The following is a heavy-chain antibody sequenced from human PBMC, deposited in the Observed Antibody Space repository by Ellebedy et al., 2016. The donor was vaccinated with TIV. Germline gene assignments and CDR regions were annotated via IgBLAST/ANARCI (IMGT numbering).Heavy chain of an antibody. V-gene: IGHV1-2*02. Sequence: ASVKVSCXASGYTFTNYYIHWVRQAPGQGLEWMGWLNPNTGGTNYAQMFQGRVTMTRDTSITTAYMELNRLRYDDTAVYYCARVGYSSGWQPFDYWGQGTLVTVSS. CDR2: LNPNTGGT. J-gene: IGHJ4*02. CDR1: GYTFTNYY. CDR3: ARVGYSSGWQPFDY. D-gene: IGHD6-19*01.